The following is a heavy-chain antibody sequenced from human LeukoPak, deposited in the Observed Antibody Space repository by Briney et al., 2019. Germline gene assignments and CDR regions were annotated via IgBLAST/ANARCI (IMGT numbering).Heavy chain of an antibody. D-gene: IGHD3-22*01. CDR1: GFTFSSYA. Sequence: GGSLRLSCAASGFTFSSYALSWVRQAPGKGLEWVSGISGSSGNTYYADSVKGRFTISRDNSKNTLYLQMNSLRAEDTAVYYCAKRGYDSSGYIAFDYWGQGTLVTVSS. V-gene: IGHV3-23*01. CDR3: AKRGYDSSGYIAFDY. CDR2: ISGSSGNT. J-gene: IGHJ4*02.